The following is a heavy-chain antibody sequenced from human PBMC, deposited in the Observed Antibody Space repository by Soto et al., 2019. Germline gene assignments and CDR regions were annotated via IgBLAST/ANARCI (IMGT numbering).Heavy chain of an antibody. V-gene: IGHV4-34*01. J-gene: IGHJ4*02. CDR1: GGSFSGYY. D-gene: IGHD3-16*02. CDR2: INHSGST. Sequence: SETLSLTCAVYGGSFSGYYWSWIRQPPGPRLEWIGEINHSGSTNYNPSLKSRVTISVDTSKNQFSLKLCSVTAADTAVYYCARGKLSDYVWGSYRYHFDYWGQGTVVTV. CDR3: ARGKLSDYVWGSYRYHFDY.